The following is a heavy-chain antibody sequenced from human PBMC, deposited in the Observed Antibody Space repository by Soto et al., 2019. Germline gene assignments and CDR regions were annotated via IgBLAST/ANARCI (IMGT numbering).Heavy chain of an antibody. Sequence: GGSLRLSCAASGFTFSSYGMHWVRQAPGKGLEWVAVISYDGSNKYYADSVRGRFTISRDNSKNTLYLQMSSLRAEDSAVYYCARGSKDSYPGSRIFDFWGRGTLVTVSS. CDR3: ARGSKDSYPGSRIFDF. CDR2: ISYDGSNK. CDR1: GFTFSSYG. D-gene: IGHD3-10*01. J-gene: IGHJ4*02. V-gene: IGHV3-30*03.